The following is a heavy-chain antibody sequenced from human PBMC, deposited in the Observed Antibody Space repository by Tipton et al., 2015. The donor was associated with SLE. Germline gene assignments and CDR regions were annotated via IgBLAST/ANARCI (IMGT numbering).Heavy chain of an antibody. CDR3: ARGGTYHDSSGNIDY. J-gene: IGHJ4*02. CDR1: GASISSYY. V-gene: IGHV4-59*01. CDR2: VYDIEFT. Sequence: LRLSCTVSGASISSYYWSWIRQPPGKGLEWIGYVYDIEFTNYNPSLKSRVTISLDTSKNQFSLKLSSVTAADTAVYYCARGGTYHDSSGNIDYWGRGTLVTASS. D-gene: IGHD3-22*01.